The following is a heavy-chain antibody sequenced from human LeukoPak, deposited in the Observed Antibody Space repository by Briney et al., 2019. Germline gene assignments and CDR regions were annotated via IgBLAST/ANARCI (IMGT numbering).Heavy chain of an antibody. CDR2: IYPRGST. V-gene: IGHV4-30-2*01. CDR3: ARFSPRAMGNYLDF. Sequence: PSETLSLTCAVSGGSISSGSYSWSWLRQPPGKGLEWIGYIYPRGSTYYNPSLKSRLILSLDKSANQFSLNLSSVTAADTAVYYCARFSPRAMGNYLDFWGRGPLVTVSS. J-gene: IGHJ4*02. D-gene: IGHD7-27*01. CDR1: GGSISSGSYS.